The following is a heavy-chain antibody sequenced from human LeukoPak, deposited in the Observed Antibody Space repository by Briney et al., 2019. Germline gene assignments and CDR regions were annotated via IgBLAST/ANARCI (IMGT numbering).Heavy chain of an antibody. Sequence: SETLSLTCSVSGGSISGAYWNWIRQAPGKGLEWIGYIYYSGSTDYNPSLKSRVTISVDTSKNQFSPKLSSVTAADTAVYYCARDHGYYYDSSGGLGIWGQGTMVTVSS. CDR3: ARDHGYYYDSSGGLGI. V-gene: IGHV4-59*01. CDR2: IYYSGST. J-gene: IGHJ3*02. D-gene: IGHD3-22*01. CDR1: GGSISGAY.